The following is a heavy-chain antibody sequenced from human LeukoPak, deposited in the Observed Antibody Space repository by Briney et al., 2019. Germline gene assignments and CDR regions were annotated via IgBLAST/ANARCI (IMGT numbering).Heavy chain of an antibody. D-gene: IGHD3-22*01. Sequence: PSETLSLTCTVSGGSISSGSYYWSWVRQPAGKGLEWIGRIYTSGSTNYNPSLKSRVTISVDTSKNQFSLKLSSVTAADTAVYYCARVDAYYYDSIGYGYFDYWGQGTLVTVSS. V-gene: IGHV4-61*02. CDR1: GGSISSGSYY. CDR2: IYTSGST. CDR3: ARVDAYYYDSIGYGYFDY. J-gene: IGHJ4*02.